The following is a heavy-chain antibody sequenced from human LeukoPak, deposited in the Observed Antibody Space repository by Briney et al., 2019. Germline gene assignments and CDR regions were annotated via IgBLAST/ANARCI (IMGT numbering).Heavy chain of an antibody. D-gene: IGHD1-26*01. J-gene: IGHJ4*02. V-gene: IGHV1-24*01. Sequence: ASVKVSCKVSGYTLTELSMHRVRQPPGKGLEWMGGFVPEDGETIYAQKFQGRVTMTEDTSTDTAYMELSSLRSEDTAVHYCATSADGSYYLYWGQGTLVTVSS. CDR1: GYTLTELS. CDR3: ATSADGSYYLY. CDR2: FVPEDGET.